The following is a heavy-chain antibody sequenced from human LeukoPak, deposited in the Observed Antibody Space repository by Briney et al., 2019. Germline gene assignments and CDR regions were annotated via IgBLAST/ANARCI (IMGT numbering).Heavy chain of an antibody. CDR1: GDSISRYY. CDR2: IYTSGIT. CDR3: ARYLVGPLVGSYYSHYMDV. D-gene: IGHD2-2*01. V-gene: IGHV4-4*07. Sequence: SETLSLTCTVSGDSISRYYWTWIRQPAGMGLELIGRIYTSGITNYSPSLRSRVTMSLDTSKNQFSLKMSSVTAADTAVYYCARYLVGPLVGSYYSHYMDVWGRGTTVTISS. J-gene: IGHJ6*03.